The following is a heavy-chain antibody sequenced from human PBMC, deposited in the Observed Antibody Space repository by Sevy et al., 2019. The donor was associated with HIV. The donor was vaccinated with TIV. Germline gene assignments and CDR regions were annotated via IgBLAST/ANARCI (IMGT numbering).Heavy chain of an antibody. J-gene: IGHJ4*02. CDR3: ARAPPYSSGWYGIDY. V-gene: IGHV3-48*01. CDR2: ISSSGYTI. CDR1: GFTFSGYS. Sequence: GGSLRLSCAASGFTFSGYSMNWVRQAPGKGLVWVSYISSSGYTIYYADSVKGRFTISRDNAKNSLYLQMNSLRAEDTAVYYCARAPPYSSGWYGIDYWGQGTLVTVSS. D-gene: IGHD6-19*01.